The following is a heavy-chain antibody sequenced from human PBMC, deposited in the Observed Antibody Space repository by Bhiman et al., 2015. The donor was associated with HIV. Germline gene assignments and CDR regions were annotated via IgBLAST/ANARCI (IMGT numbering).Heavy chain of an antibody. J-gene: IGHJ4*02. CDR3: AREGREATMDCPDY. V-gene: IGHV3-33*01. D-gene: IGHD5-12*01. CDR1: GFIFSNFA. Sequence: QVQLVESGGGVVQPGRSLRVSCAASGFIFSNFAMHWVRLAPGKGLEWVAVIWHDGSHQYYADSVKGRFTISRDNANNSVFLQMNSLRAEDTAVYYCAREGREATMDCPDYWGQGTLVTVSS. CDR2: IWHDGSHQ.